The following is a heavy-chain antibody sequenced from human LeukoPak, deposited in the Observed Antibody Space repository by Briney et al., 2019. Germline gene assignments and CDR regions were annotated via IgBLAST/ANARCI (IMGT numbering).Heavy chain of an antibody. CDR3: ARGYYDSSGYYGPGQDDAFAI. V-gene: IGHV5-51*01. Sequence: GESLKISCKGSGYSFTSYWIGWVRQVPGKGLEWMGIIYPGDSDTRYSPSFQGQVTISADKSISTAYLQWSSLKASDTAMYYCARGYYDSSGYYGPGQDDAFAIWGQGTMVTVSS. J-gene: IGHJ3*02. CDR1: GYSFTSYW. CDR2: IYPGDSDT. D-gene: IGHD3-22*01.